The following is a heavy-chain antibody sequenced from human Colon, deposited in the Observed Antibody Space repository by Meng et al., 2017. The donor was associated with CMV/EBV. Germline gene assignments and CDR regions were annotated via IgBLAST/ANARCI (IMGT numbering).Heavy chain of an antibody. CDR1: GGSISNDKYY. CDR3: ARHFDSGWSDY. CDR2: IYYTGST. D-gene: IGHD6-19*01. V-gene: IGHV4-39*01. J-gene: IGHJ4*02. Sequence: QAQLQESGPGLVKPSEALSLTCTVSGGSISNDKYYWGWIRQPPGKGLEWIGSIYYTGSTFYTPSLKSRVTISLDTSKNQFSLNLTSVTTADTAVYYCARHFDSGWSDYWGQGNLVTVSS.